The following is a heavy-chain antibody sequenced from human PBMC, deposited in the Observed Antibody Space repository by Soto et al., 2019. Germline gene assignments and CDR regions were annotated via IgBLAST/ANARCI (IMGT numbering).Heavy chain of an antibody. J-gene: IGHJ4*02. CDR3: ARLSGGVVPAAMRPKAPYYFDY. Sequence: GGSLRLSCAASGFAFSSYWMSWVRQTPGKGLEWVANIKQDGSEKYHVGSVKGRFTISRDNAKNSLYLQMNNLRAEDTAVYYCARLSGGVVPAAMRPKAPYYFDYWRQGTLVTVSS. D-gene: IGHD2-2*01. CDR1: GFAFSSYW. CDR2: IKQDGSEK. V-gene: IGHV3-7*01.